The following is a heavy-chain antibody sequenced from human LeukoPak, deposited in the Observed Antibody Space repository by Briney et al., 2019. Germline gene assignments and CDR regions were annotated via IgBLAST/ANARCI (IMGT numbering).Heavy chain of an antibody. J-gene: IGHJ6*04. V-gene: IGHV3-48*03. CDR2: ISSDGRTT. D-gene: IGHD6-19*01. Sequence: GGSLRLSCAASGFTFNTYGMNWVRQAPGKGLEWLTYISSDGRTTHYADSVKGRFTISRDNAKNSLYLQRNGLRAEDTAVYYCTRVVPAAVAAAGGMDVWGKGTTVTVSS. CDR3: TRVVPAAVAAAGGMDV. CDR1: GFTFNTYG.